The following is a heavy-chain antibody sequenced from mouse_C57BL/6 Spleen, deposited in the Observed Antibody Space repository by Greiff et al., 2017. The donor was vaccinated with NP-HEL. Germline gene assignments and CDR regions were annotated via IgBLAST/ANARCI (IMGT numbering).Heavy chain of an antibody. CDR2: ISYSGST. CDR1: GYSITSDY. D-gene: IGHD1-1*01. CDR3: ARIPYYGSSHWYFDV. Sequence: EVQLVESGPGLAKPSQTLSLTCSVTGYSITSDYWNWIRKFPGNKLEYMGYISYSGSTYYNPSLKSRISITRDTSKNQYYLQLNSVTTEDTATYYCARIPYYGSSHWYFDVWGTGTTVTVSS. J-gene: IGHJ1*03. V-gene: IGHV3-8*01.